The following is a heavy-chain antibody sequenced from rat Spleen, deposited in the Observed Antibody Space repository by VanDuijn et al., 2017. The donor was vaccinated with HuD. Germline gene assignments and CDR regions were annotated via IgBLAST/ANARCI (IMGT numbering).Heavy chain of an antibody. CDR3: ARGDYDGYYPYVMDA. J-gene: IGHJ4*01. CDR1: GFSLTGNN. CDR2: MRYDGDT. Sequence: QVQLKESGPGLVQPSQTLSLTCTVSGFSLTGNNVYWVRQPPGKGLEWMGRMRYDGDTYYNSALKSRLSISRDTSKNQAFLKMNSLQAEDTATYYCARGDYDGYYPYVMDAWGQGASVTVSS. D-gene: IGHD1-12*03. V-gene: IGHV2S30*01.